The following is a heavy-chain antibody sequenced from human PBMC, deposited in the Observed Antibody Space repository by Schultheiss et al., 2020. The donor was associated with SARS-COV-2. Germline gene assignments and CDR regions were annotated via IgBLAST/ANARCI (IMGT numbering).Heavy chain of an antibody. CDR3: ARDLRFGEFYYYYGMDV. CDR1: GGSISSGGYY. Sequence: SETLSLTCTVSGGSISSGGYYWSWIRQHPGKGLEWIGYIYYSGSTYYNPSLKSRVIISVDTSKNQFSLKLSSVTAADTAVYYCARDLRFGEFYYYYGMDVWGQGTTVTVSS. J-gene: IGHJ6*02. D-gene: IGHD3-10*01. V-gene: IGHV4-31*03. CDR2: IYYSGST.